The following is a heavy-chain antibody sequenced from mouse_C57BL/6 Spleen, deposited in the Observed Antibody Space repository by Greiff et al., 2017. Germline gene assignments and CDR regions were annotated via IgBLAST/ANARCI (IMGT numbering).Heavy chain of an antibody. J-gene: IGHJ2*01. D-gene: IGHD1-1*01. V-gene: IGHV1-52*01. CDR2: IDPSDSET. CDR3: ARGPPTPDYYGSSFDY. Sequence: QVQLQQPGAELVRPGSSVKLSCKASGYTFTSYWMHWVKQRPIQGLEWIGNIDPSDSETHYNQKFKDKATLTVDKSSSTAYMQLSSLTSEDSAVYYCARGPPTPDYYGSSFDYWGQGTTLTVSS. CDR1: GYTFTSYW.